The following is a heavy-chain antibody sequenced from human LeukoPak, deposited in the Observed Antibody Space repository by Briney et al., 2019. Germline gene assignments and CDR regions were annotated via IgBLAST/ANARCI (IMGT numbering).Heavy chain of an antibody. D-gene: IGHD1-1*01. Sequence: GASVKVSCKASGYTFTSYDINWVRQATGQGLEWMGWMNPNSGNTGYAQKFQGRVTMTRNTSISTAYMELSSLRSEDTVVYYCARTGTASRNYYYYYMDVWGKGTTVTVSS. CDR3: ARTGTASRNYYYYYMDV. J-gene: IGHJ6*03. V-gene: IGHV1-8*01. CDR1: GYTFTSYD. CDR2: MNPNSGNT.